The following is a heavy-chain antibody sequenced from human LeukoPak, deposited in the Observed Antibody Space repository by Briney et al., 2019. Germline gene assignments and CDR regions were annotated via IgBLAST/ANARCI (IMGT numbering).Heavy chain of an antibody. V-gene: IGHV3-23*01. CDR2: ISGFGDKT. Sequence: GGSLRLSCAASGFTFSNYPMTWVRQAPGKGLEWVSAISGFGDKTVYADSVKGRFTISRDNSQSTLYLQMNSLKAEDTAIYYCGKDPWEGSGYIHYGGQEIRVTVPS. D-gene: IGHD3-3*01. J-gene: IGHJ4*02. CDR1: GFTFSNYP. CDR3: GKDPWEGSGYIHY.